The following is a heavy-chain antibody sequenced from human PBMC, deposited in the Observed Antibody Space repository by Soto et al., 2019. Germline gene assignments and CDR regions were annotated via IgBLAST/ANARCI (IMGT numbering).Heavy chain of an antibody. CDR2: INASGGST. Sequence: QVQLVQSGAEVKKPGASVTISCKASGYTFTNYYLHWGRQAAGQRLEWMGLINASGGSTRYAHKVQDRVVMTTDTSTNTVYMELRRLRSEDTAVYYCARALRFMDPRDYYGMDVWGQGTTVTVSS. D-gene: IGHD3-3*01. CDR3: ARALRFMDPRDYYGMDV. V-gene: IGHV1-46*01. J-gene: IGHJ6*02. CDR1: GYTFTNYY.